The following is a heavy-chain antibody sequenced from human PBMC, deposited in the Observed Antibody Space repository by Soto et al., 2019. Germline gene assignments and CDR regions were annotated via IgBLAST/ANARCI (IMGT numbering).Heavy chain of an antibody. CDR2: IDDGGGT. D-gene: IGHD3-10*01. Sequence: QEQLQESGPGLVKPSETLSLTCTVSSGSMSSHKWSWVRQPPGKGLEWIGYIDDGGGTSYNPSLRSGVTMSVHTSRKKFTLRLTSVNDADTAVYYCVRQGFGVLHGLVDLWGQGTTITLSS. CDR3: VRQGFGVLHGLVDL. J-gene: IGHJ6*02. CDR1: SGSMSSHK. V-gene: IGHV4-59*08.